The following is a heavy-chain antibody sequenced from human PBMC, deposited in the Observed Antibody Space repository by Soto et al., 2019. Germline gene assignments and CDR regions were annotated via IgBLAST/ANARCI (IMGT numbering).Heavy chain of an antibody. CDR3: ARGESYSSSSNYYYGMDV. CDR2: IIPIFGTA. CDR1: GGTFSSYA. D-gene: IGHD6-6*01. V-gene: IGHV1-69*06. J-gene: IGHJ6*02. Sequence: SVKVSCKASGGTFSSYAISWVRQAPGQGLEWMGGIIPIFGTANHAQKFQGRVTITADKSTSTAYMELSSLRSEDTAVYYCARGESYSSSSNYYYGMDVWGQGTTVTVSS.